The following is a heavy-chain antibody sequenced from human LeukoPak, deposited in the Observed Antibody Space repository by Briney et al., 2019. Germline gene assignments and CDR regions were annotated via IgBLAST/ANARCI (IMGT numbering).Heavy chain of an antibody. CDR1: GYTFTSYY. D-gene: IGHD6-13*01. CDR2: INPSSGST. V-gene: IGHV1-46*01. Sequence: ASVKVSCKASGYTFTSYYLHWVRQDPGQGLEWMGLINPSSGSTNYAQKFQGRVTMTRDTSTSTVYMDLSSLRSEDTAVHYCASWGIVGAGPQGSEYFQHWGQGTLVTVSS. CDR3: ASWGIVGAGPQGSEYFQH. J-gene: IGHJ1*01.